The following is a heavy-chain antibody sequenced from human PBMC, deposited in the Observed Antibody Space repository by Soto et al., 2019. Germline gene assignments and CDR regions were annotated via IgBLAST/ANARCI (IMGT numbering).Heavy chain of an antibody. CDR3: AKAPECSGGSCYEAGFDY. V-gene: IGHV3-23*01. D-gene: IGHD2-15*01. CDR1: GFTFSSYA. CDR2: ISGSGGST. J-gene: IGHJ4*02. Sequence: AGGSLRLSCAASGFTFSSYAMSWVRQAPGKGLEWVSAISGSGGSTYYADSVKGRFTISRDNSKNTLYLQMNSLRAEDTAVYYCAKAPECSGGSCYEAGFDYCGEGTLVTVAS.